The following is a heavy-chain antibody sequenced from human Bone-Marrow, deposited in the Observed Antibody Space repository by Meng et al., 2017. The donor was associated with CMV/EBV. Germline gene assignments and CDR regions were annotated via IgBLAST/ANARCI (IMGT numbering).Heavy chain of an antibody. Sequence: SETLSLTCTVSGGSISSSSYYWGWIRQPPGKGLEWIGSIYYSGSTYYNPSLKSRVTISVDTSKNQFSLKLSSVTAADTAVYYCARQRGEYCSSTSCPEDPYYYYGMDVWGQGTTVTVSS. CDR3: ARQRGEYCSSTSCPEDPYYYYGMDV. CDR2: IYYSGST. CDR1: GGSISSSSYY. D-gene: IGHD2-2*01. V-gene: IGHV4-39*01. J-gene: IGHJ6*02.